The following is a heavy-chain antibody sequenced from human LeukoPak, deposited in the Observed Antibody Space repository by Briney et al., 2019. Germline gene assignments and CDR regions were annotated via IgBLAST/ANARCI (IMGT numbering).Heavy chain of an antibody. D-gene: IGHD3-10*01. J-gene: IGHJ4*02. CDR2: ISSSNSTI. V-gene: IGHV3-48*01. CDR3: ATELLWFGELFRDFDY. CDR1: GFTFSSYS. Sequence: PGGSLRLSCAASGFTFSSYSMNWVRQAPGKGLEWVSYISSSNSTIYYADSVKGRFTISRDNAKNSLYLQMNSLRAEDTAVYYCATELLWFGELFRDFDYWGQGTLVTVSS.